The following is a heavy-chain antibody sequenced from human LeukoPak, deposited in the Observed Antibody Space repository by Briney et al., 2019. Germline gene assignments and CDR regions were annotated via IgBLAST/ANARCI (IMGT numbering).Heavy chain of an antibody. J-gene: IGHJ4*02. CDR3: AKGSAVADIYFDY. V-gene: IGHV3-23*01. CDR2: MSASDAGT. CDR1: GFTFRSYA. Sequence: GGSLRLACAAAGFTFRSYAMNWVRQGPGKGLEWVSTMSASDAGTYYADSVKGRFTISRDNSKNTLYLQMNSLRAEDTAVYYCAKGSAVADIYFDYWGQGTLVTVSS. D-gene: IGHD6-19*01.